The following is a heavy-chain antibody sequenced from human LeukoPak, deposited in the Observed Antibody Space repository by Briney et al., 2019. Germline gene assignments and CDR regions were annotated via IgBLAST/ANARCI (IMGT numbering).Heavy chain of an antibody. D-gene: IGHD3-3*01. CDR1: GFTVSSIY. Sequence: GGSLRLSCAASGFTVSSIYMSWVRQAPGKGLEWVSVIYRGGSTHYADSVKGRFTVSRDNSKNTLYLQMNSLRVEDTAVYYCARDQYYDFLVGAFDIWGQGTMVTVSS. CDR3: ARDQYYDFLVGAFDI. CDR2: IYRGGST. J-gene: IGHJ3*02. V-gene: IGHV3-66*02.